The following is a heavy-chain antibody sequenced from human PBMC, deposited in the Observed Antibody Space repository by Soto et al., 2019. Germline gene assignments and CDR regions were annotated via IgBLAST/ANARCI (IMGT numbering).Heavy chain of an antibody. CDR1: GDSIKHYY. V-gene: IGHV4-59*01. CDR3: AKYRRTEEEGFTLDS. Sequence: PSETLSRTCTVSGDSIKHYYWSWIRQPPGKRLEWIGYIYYTGSTTYNPSLESRVTMSVDTSKNQFYLKLSSVNAADTAVYYCAKYRRTEEEGFTLDSWGRGTLVTVS. D-gene: IGHD3-16*02. CDR2: IYYTGST. J-gene: IGHJ4*02.